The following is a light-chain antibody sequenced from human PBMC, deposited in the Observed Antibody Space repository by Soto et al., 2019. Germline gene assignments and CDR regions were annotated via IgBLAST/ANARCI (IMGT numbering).Light chain of an antibody. J-gene: IGKJ1*01. CDR2: DAS. CDR1: QSVSSY. CDR3: HQRSTWPQT. V-gene: IGKV3-11*01. Sequence: EIVLTQSPATLSLSPGERVTLSCRASQSVSSYLAWYQQKPGQAPRLLIYDASKRATGTPARFSGSGSGTDFTLTISSLEPEDFAVYYCHQRSTWPQTFGQGTKVEI.